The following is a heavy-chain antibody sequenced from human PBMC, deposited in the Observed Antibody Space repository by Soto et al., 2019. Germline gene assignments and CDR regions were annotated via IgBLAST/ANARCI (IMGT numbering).Heavy chain of an antibody. Sequence: GSLRLCWSASGVSVSSNDVSWVRRAPGKGLEWVSVFYTDGSRYYADSVKGRCTMSRDTSKNTLNLQMNSLRAEDTAVYYCTREDYYGSKMHGMDVWGQGTTVTVSS. CDR2: FYTDGSR. J-gene: IGHJ6*02. V-gene: IGHV3-53*01. CDR3: TREDYYGSKMHGMDV. D-gene: IGHD3-22*01. CDR1: GVSVSSND.